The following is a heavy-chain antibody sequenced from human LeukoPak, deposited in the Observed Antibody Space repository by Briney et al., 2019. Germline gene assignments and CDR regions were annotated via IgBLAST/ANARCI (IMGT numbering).Heavy chain of an antibody. CDR3: AKAGQRVVPRDEFDY. J-gene: IGHJ4*02. Sequence: QPGGSLRLSCAASGFTFSSYAMSWVRQAPGKGLEWVSAISGSGGTTYYADSVKGRFTISRDNSMNTLYLQMNSLRAEDTAIYYCAKAGQRVVPRDEFDYWGQGTLVTVSS. CDR1: GFTFSSYA. CDR2: ISGSGGTT. V-gene: IGHV3-23*01. D-gene: IGHD3-3*01.